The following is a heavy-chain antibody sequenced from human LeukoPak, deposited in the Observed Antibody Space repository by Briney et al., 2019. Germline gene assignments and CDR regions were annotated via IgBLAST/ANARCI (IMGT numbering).Heavy chain of an antibody. D-gene: IGHD1-26*01. CDR2: IDPNSGGT. CDR1: GYTFTGYY. Sequence: ASVKVSCKTSGYTFTGYYMHWVQQAPGQGLEWMGWIDPNSGGTNYAQRFQGRVTMTRDTSISTVYMELSSLRSDDTAVYYCAKDLGSGSYQPSDYWGQGTLVTVSS. CDR3: AKDLGSGSYQPSDY. V-gene: IGHV1-2*02. J-gene: IGHJ4*02.